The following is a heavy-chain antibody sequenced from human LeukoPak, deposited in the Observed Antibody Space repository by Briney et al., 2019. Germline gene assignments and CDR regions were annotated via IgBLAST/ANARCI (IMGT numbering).Heavy chain of an antibody. Sequence: PGGSLRLSCAASGFTFDDYGMSWVRQAPGKGLEWVSGINWNGGSTGYADSVKGRFTISRDNAKNSLYLQMNSLRAEDTAVYYCAKGFQWLDYYYYYYMDVWGKGTTVTISS. CDR2: INWNGGST. J-gene: IGHJ6*03. CDR3: AKGFQWLDYYYYYYMDV. D-gene: IGHD6-19*01. V-gene: IGHV3-20*04. CDR1: GFTFDDYG.